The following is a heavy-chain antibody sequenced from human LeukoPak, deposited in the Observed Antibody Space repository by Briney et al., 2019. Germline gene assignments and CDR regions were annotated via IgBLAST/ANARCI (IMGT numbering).Heavy chain of an antibody. Sequence: SETLSLTCTVSGGSISSYYWSWIRKPPGRGLEYIGHVYYSGNTDYNPSLKSRVTISVDTSKNQFSLKLSSVTAADTAVYYCARNLDFWSGYFDYWGQGTLVTVSS. CDR2: VYYSGNT. CDR3: ARNLDFWSGYFDY. V-gene: IGHV4-59*08. D-gene: IGHD3-3*01. J-gene: IGHJ4*02. CDR1: GGSISSYY.